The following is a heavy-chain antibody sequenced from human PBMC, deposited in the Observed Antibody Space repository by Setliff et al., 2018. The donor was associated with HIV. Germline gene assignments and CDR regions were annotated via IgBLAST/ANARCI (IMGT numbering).Heavy chain of an antibody. V-gene: IGHV3-30*02. Sequence: PGGSLRLSCAASGFTFSSYGMHWVRQAPGKGLEWVAFIRYDGSNKYYADSVKGRFTISRDNSKNTLYLQMNSLRAEDTAVYYCAKDGGSSGWSYYYYYYYMDVWGKGTTVTVSS. CDR1: GFTFSSYG. D-gene: IGHD6-19*01. CDR3: AKDGGSSGWSYYYYYYYMDV. CDR2: IRYDGSNK. J-gene: IGHJ6*03.